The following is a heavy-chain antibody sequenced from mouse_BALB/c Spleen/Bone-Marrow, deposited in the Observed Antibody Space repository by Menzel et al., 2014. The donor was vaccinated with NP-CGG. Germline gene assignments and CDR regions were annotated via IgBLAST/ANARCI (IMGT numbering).Heavy chain of an antibody. CDR1: GFHIKDTY. CDR3: AEITTAAYYVMDY. D-gene: IGHD1-2*01. CDR2: IDPANGNT. V-gene: IGHV14-3*02. Sequence: EVQLQPSGAALVKPGASVKLSCTASGFHIKDTYIHWVKPRPAQGLEWIGRIDPANGNTKYDPKFQGKATITADTSSNTAYLQLSSLTSEDTAVYYCAEITTAAYYVMDYWGQGTSVTVSS. J-gene: IGHJ4*01.